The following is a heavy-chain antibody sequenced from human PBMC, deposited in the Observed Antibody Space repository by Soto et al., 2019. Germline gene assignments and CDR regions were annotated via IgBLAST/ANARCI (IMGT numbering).Heavy chain of an antibody. CDR1: GDSIRSGNHY. Sequence: QVQLQESGPGLVKPSQTLSLTCTVSGDSIRSGNHYWSWIRQPPGKGLEWIGYIYYSGNTYYNPSLKSRVSISVDTSKNQFSLNLSSVTAADAAVYYCARVGISSSDAFDFWGQGTMVTVSS. J-gene: IGHJ3*01. CDR3: ARVGISSSDAFDF. V-gene: IGHV4-30-4*01. CDR2: IYYSGNT. D-gene: IGHD6-13*01.